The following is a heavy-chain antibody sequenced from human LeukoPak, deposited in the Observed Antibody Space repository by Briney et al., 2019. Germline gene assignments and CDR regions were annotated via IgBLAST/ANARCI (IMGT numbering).Heavy chain of an antibody. CDR3: ARDYAYYGSGSYEQWFDP. V-gene: IGHV3-48*03. J-gene: IGHJ5*02. CDR1: GFTFSSYE. D-gene: IGHD3-10*01. Sequence: PGGSLRLSCAASGFTFSSYEMNWVRQAPGKGLEWVSNISSSGSTIYYADSVKGRFTISRDNAKNSLYLQMNNLRAEDTAVYYCARDYAYYGSGSYEQWFDPWGQGTLVTVSS. CDR2: ISSSGSTI.